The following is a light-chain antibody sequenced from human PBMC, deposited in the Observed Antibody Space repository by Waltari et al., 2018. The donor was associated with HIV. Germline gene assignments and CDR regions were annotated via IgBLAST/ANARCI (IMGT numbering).Light chain of an antibody. V-gene: IGLV2-8*01. J-gene: IGLJ2*01. CDR2: EVS. CDR1: SSDVGGYNY. Sequence: QSALTQPPSASGSPGQSVTISCTGTSSDVGGYNYVSWYQQPPGQAPKLMIYEVSKRPSGVPDRFSGSKSGNTASLTVSGLQAEDEADYYCSSYAGSNNFGVFDGGTKLTVL. CDR3: SSYAGSNNFGV.